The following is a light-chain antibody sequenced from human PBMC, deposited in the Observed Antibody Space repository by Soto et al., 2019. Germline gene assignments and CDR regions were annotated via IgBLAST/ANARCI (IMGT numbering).Light chain of an antibody. V-gene: IGLV2-14*01. CDR2: DVS. CDR3: SSYTSSSTYV. J-gene: IGLJ1*01. Sequence: QSVLTQPASVSGSPGQSITISCTGTSSDVGGYNYVSWYQQHPGKAPKLMIYDVSNRPSGVSNRFSGFKSDNTASLTIFGLQAEDEADYYCSSYTSSSTYVFGTGTKVTVL. CDR1: SSDVGGYNY.